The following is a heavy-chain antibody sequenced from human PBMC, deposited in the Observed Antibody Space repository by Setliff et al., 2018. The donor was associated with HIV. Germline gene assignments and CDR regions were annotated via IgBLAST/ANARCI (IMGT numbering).Heavy chain of an antibody. Sequence: SETLSLTCTVSGGSVSNYYWTWIRQSAGKGLEWIGHINTSGSTNYNPSLKSRVTMSVDTSKNQFSLNLNSVTAADTAVYYCARDRTEFVDGGYYPYYFDSWGQGTLVTVSS. CDR2: INTSGST. D-gene: IGHD3-22*01. V-gene: IGHV4-4*07. CDR3: ARDRTEFVDGGYYPYYFDS. J-gene: IGHJ4*02. CDR1: GGSVSNYY.